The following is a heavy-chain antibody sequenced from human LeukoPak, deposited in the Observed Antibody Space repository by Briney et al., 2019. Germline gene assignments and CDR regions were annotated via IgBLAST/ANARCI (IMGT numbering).Heavy chain of an antibody. CDR3: ARRIAAAGMFDP. D-gene: IGHD6-13*01. CDR1: GGSFSGYY. CDR2: IYYSGST. Sequence: SETLSLTCAVYGGSFSGYYWSWIRQPPGKGLEWIGYIYYSGSTNYNPSLKSRVTISVDTSKNQFSLKLSSVTAADTAVYYCARRIAAAGMFDPWGQGTLVTVSS. V-gene: IGHV4-59*08. J-gene: IGHJ5*02.